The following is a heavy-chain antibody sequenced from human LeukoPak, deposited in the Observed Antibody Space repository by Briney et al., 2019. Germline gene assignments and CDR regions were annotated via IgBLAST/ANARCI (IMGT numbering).Heavy chain of an antibody. CDR1: GYTFTSYD. V-gene: IGHV1-8*01. Sequence: ASVKVSCKASGYTFTSYDIHWVRQATGQGLEWMGWMNPNRGNTGSAQKFQGRVTMTRNTSISTAYMELSSLRSEDTAVYYCSTGRGWELRPVTYYFDQWGQGTLVTVSS. D-gene: IGHD1-26*01. CDR3: STGRGWELRPVTYYFDQ. J-gene: IGHJ4*02. CDR2: MNPNRGNT.